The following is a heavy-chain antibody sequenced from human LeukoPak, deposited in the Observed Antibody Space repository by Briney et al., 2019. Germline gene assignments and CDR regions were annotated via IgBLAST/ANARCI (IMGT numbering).Heavy chain of an antibody. CDR3: AKRGVVVRVFLVGFHKEAYYFDS. V-gene: IGHV3-23*01. CDR1: GITLSNYG. Sequence: PGGSLRLSCGVSGITLSNYGMSWVRQAPGKGLEWVADLSGSAGGTNYADSVKGRFTISRDNSKNTLFLQMDRLRAEDTAVYFCAKRGVVVRVFLVGFHKEAYYFDSWGQGAQVTVSS. CDR2: LSGSAGGT. D-gene: IGHD3-16*02. J-gene: IGHJ4*02.